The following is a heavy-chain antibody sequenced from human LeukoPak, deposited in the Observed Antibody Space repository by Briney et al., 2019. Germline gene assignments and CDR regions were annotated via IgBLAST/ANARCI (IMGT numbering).Heavy chain of an antibody. CDR3: ATTSLRWAFDY. V-gene: IGHV3-23*01. CDR2: ISGSGGST. J-gene: IGHJ4*02. CDR1: VFTFNYAW. D-gene: IGHD4-23*01. Sequence: GGSLRLSCAASVFTFNYAWMSWVRQAPWKGLEWVSAISGSGGSTYYADSVKGRFTISRDNSKNTLYLQMNSLRAEDTAVYYCATTSLRWAFDYWGQGTLVTVSS.